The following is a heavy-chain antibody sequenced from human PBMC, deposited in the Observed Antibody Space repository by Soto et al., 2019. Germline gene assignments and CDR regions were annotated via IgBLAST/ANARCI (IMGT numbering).Heavy chain of an antibody. D-gene: IGHD6-13*01. Sequence: QVQLVQSGAEVKKPGSSVKVSCKASGGTFSSYAISWVRQAPGQGLEWMGGIIPIFGTANYAQKFQGRVTITEDKSTSTGYMELSSMRSEDTAVYYCASEGAIAAAGSGYWFDPWGQGTLVTVSS. CDR1: GGTFSSYA. CDR2: IIPIFGTA. J-gene: IGHJ5*02. CDR3: ASEGAIAAAGSGYWFDP. V-gene: IGHV1-69*06.